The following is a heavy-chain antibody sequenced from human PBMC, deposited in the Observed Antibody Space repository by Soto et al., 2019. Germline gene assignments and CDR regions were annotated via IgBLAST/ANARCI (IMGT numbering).Heavy chain of an antibody. V-gene: IGHV3-23*01. Sequence: EVQLLESGGGLVQPGGSLRLSCAASGFTFSSYAMSWVRQAPGKGLEWVSAISGSGGSTYYADSVKGRFTISRDNSKNTLYLQMNGLSAEDTAVYYCASDRLAVVVAATPGYWGQGTLVTVSS. CDR3: ASDRLAVVVAATPGY. CDR2: ISGSGGST. J-gene: IGHJ4*02. D-gene: IGHD2-15*01. CDR1: GFTFSSYA.